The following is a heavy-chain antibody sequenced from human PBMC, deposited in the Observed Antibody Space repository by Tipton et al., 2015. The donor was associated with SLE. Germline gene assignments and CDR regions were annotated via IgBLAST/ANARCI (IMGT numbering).Heavy chain of an antibody. CDR1: GFTFSSYA. V-gene: IGHV3-23*01. D-gene: IGHD4/OR15-4a*01. CDR3: APVLTGYYGMDV. Sequence: SLRLSCAASGFTFSSYAMTWVRQAPGKGLEWVSAISGSAGNAYYAGSVRGRFAISRDNSKNTLYLQMNSLRAEDTAVYYCAPVLTGYYGMDVWGQGTTVTVSS. J-gene: IGHJ6*02. CDR2: ISGSAGNA.